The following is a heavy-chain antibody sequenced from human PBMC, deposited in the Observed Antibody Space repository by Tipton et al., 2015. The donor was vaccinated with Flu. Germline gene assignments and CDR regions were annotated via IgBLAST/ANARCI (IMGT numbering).Heavy chain of an antibody. D-gene: IGHD3-10*01. Sequence: SLRLSCAASGFTFSDYAMHWVRQAPGKGLEYVSAISSNGDNTYYADSVKGRFTISRDNSKNTLYLQMGSLRADDMAVYYCARSGSGSYWFDPWGQGTLVTVSS. J-gene: IGHJ5*02. CDR2: ISSNGDNT. V-gene: IGHV3-64*02. CDR3: ARSGSGSYWFDP. CDR1: GFTFSDYA.